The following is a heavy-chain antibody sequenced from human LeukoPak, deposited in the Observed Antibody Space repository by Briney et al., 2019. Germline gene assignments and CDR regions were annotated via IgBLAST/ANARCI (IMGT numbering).Heavy chain of an antibody. CDR1: GFTFSTYV. CDR2: ISSSSSII. D-gene: IGHD1-26*01. V-gene: IGHV3-48*02. Sequence: PGGSLRLSCAASGFTFSTYVMSWVRQAPGKGLEWVSYISSSSSIIYYADSVKGRFTISRDNAKNSLYLQMNSLRDEDTAVFYCARGETRKDIWGQGTMVTVSS. CDR3: ARGETRKDI. J-gene: IGHJ3*02.